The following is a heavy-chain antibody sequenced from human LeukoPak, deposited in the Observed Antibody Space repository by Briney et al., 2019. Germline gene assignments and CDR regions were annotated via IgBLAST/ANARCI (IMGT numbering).Heavy chain of an antibody. CDR2: IKQDGSEK. J-gene: IGHJ4*02. Sequence: GGSLRLSCAASGFTFSSYWMSWVRQAPGKGLEWVANIKQDGSEKYYADSVKGRFTISRDNSKNTLYLQMNSLRAEDTAVYYCAKVDTPITMVRGVIVGHIDYWGQGTLVTVSS. D-gene: IGHD3-10*01. V-gene: IGHV3-7*01. CDR3: AKVDTPITMVRGVIVGHIDY. CDR1: GFTFSSYW.